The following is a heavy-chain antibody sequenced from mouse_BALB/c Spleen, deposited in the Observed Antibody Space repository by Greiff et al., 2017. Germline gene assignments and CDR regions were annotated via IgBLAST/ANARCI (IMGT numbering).Heavy chain of an antibody. CDR3: AREGGMITTFAY. CDR2: ISYDGSN. Sequence: VQLKESGPGLVKPSQSLSLTCSVTGYSITSGYYWNWIRQFPGNKLEWMGYISYDGSNNYNPSLKNRISITRDTSKNQFFLKLNSVTTEDTATYYCAREGGMITTFAYWGQGTLVTVSA. J-gene: IGHJ3*01. V-gene: IGHV3-6*02. D-gene: IGHD2-4*01. CDR1: GYSITSGYY.